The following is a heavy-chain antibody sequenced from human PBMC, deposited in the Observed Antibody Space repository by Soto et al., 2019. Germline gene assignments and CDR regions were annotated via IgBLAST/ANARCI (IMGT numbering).Heavy chain of an antibody. Sequence: EVQVLESGGALVEPGGSLRLSGAASGFSFNTFDMSWVRQAPGKGLEWVSVILGRDDTTYYADSVKGRFTISRDTFKNTLHLQMNSLRLKDPAIYFCTKGAWLDYWGQGTLVTVSS. D-gene: IGHD5-12*01. J-gene: IGHJ4*02. CDR2: ILGRDDTT. V-gene: IGHV3-23*01. CDR1: GFSFNTFD. CDR3: TKGAWLDY.